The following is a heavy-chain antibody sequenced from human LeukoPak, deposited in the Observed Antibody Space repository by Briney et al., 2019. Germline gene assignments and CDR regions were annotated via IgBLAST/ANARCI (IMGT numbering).Heavy chain of an antibody. CDR3: ARDPGWGALDY. CDR1: GFSFSTTW. J-gene: IGHJ4*02. Sequence: GGSLRLSCAASGFSFSTTWMTWVRQTPGKGLELVANINIDGSQRYHADSVEGRFTISRDNVKNTLYLQMSSLRVEGTAVYYCARDPGWGALDYWGQGALVIVSS. D-gene: IGHD3-16*01. CDR2: INIDGSQR. V-gene: IGHV3-7*03.